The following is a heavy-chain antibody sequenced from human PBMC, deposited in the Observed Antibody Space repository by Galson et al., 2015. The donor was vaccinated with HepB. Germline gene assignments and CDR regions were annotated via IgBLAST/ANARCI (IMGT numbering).Heavy chain of an antibody. CDR2: IRSKANSYAT. V-gene: IGHV3-73*01. D-gene: IGHD3-3*01. CDR1: GFTFSGSA. CDR3: TSHIWSGYSYFDY. J-gene: IGHJ4*02. Sequence: SLRLSCAASGFTFSGSAMHWVRQASGKGLEWVGRIRSKANSYATAYAASVKVRITISRDDSKNTAYLQINSQKTEDTSVYSCTSHIWSGYSYFDYWGQGTLVTVSS.